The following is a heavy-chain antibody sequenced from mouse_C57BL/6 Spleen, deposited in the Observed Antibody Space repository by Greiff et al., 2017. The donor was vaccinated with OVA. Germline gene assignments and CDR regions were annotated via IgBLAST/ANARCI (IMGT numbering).Heavy chain of an antibody. D-gene: IGHD2-5*01. CDR2: FYPGSGGI. CDR1: GYTFTEYT. J-gene: IGHJ3*01. Sequence: QVQLKQSGAELVKPGASVKLSCKASGYTFTEYTIHWVKQRSGQGLAWIGWFYPGSGGIKYNEKFMDKATFTVDRSSSTVYMELSRLTAEDSAVYFFARDEDQRYRNTPWVADWGQGPPVTVSA. V-gene: IGHV1-62-2*01. CDR3: ARDEDQRYRNTPWVAD.